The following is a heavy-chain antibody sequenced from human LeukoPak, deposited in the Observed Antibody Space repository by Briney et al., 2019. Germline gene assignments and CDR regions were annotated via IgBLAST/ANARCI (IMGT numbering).Heavy chain of an antibody. CDR3: ARSWLFAADAFDI. CDR2: IYSGGST. CDR1: GFTVSSNY. J-gene: IGHJ3*02. D-gene: IGHD5-12*01. Sequence: PGGSLRLSCAASGFTVSSNYMSWVRQAPGNGLEWVSVIYSGGSTYYADSVKGRFTISRDNSKNTLYLQMNSLRAEDTAVYYCARSWLFAADAFDIWGQGTMVTVSS. V-gene: IGHV3-66*01.